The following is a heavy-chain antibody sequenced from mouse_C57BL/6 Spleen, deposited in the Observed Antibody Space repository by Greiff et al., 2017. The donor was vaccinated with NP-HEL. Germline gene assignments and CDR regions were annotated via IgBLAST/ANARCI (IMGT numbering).Heavy chain of an antibody. J-gene: IGHJ2*01. CDR2: IYPGDGDT. V-gene: IGHV1-82*01. Sequence: QVQLQQSGPELVKPGASVKISCKASGYAFSSSWMNWVKQRPGKGLEWIGRIYPGDGDTNYNGKFKGKATLTADKSSSTAYMQLSSLTSEDSAVYFCASAGYGPVNFDYWGQGTTLTVSS. D-gene: IGHD2-10*02. CDR1: GYAFSSSW. CDR3: ASAGYGPVNFDY.